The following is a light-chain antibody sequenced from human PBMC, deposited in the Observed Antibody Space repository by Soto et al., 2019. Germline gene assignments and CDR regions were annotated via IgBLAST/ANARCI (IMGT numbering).Light chain of an antibody. CDR2: DAS. V-gene: IGKV1-33*01. J-gene: IGKJ4*01. Sequence: DIQMTQSPSSLSASVGDRVTITCQASQDINNFLNWYKQKPVKAPNILNYDASVLEAGVPSRFSGGGSGTHFTLTISSLQAEDVATYYCQQYDNLPLTFGGGTKVEIK. CDR3: QQYDNLPLT. CDR1: QDINNF.